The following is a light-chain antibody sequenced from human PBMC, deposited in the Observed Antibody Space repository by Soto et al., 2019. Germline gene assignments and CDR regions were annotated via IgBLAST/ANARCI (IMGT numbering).Light chain of an antibody. Sequence: EVVMTQSPATLSVSPGETATLSCRASQSVGSNLAWYQQKPGQAPRLLIYGDSTRATGIPARFSGSGSVTEFTLTISSLQSEDFAVYYCQQYNNGPITFGQGTRLEIK. CDR1: QSVGSN. V-gene: IGKV3-15*01. CDR2: GDS. CDR3: QQYNNGPIT. J-gene: IGKJ5*01.